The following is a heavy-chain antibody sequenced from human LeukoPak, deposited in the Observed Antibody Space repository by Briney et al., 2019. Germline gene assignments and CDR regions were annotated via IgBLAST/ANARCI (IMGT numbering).Heavy chain of an antibody. Sequence: GGSLRLSCAASGFTLSKFWMAWVRQAPGKGLEWVANVKEDGSDKYYGDSVKGRFTISRDNAKNSLYLQMNSLRAEDTAVYYCARDIGYNTFDFWGRGTPVTVSS. V-gene: IGHV3-7*05. CDR3: ARDIGYNTFDF. CDR2: VKEDGSDK. CDR1: GFTLSKFW. D-gene: IGHD5-24*01. J-gene: IGHJ4*02.